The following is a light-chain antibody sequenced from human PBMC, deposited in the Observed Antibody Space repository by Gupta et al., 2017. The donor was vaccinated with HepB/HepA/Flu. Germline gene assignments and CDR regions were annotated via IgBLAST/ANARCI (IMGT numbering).Light chain of an antibody. J-gene: IGKJ5*01. Sequence: DIQMTQSPSSLSASVGDRVTITCRASQGIGNYLAWFQQKPGAAPKSLIYAASSLQSGVPSKFSGSVSATDFTLTISNLQPEDFATYYCQQEHSYPLTFGQGTRLEIK. CDR1: QGIGNY. V-gene: IGKV1-16*02. CDR3: QQEHSYPLT. CDR2: AAS.